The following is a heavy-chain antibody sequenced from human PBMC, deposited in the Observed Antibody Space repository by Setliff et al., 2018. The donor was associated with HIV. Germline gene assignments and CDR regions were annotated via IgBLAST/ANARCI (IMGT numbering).Heavy chain of an antibody. J-gene: IGHJ3*02. D-gene: IGHD4-17*01. V-gene: IGHV4-38-2*02. CDR1: GGSISSGYY. CDR3: ARGTTLNVVPDAFDI. Sequence: PSETLSLTCTVSGGSISSGYYWAWIRQPPGKGLEWIGHIYHAGNTYYNPSLKSRVTISVDTSKNQISLRLNSLTAADTALYYCARGTTLNVVPDAFDIWGQGTMVTVSS. CDR2: IYHAGNT.